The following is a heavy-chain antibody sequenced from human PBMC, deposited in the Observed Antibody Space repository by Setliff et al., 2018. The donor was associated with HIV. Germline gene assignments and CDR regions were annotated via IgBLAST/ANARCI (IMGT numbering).Heavy chain of an antibody. CDR2: INTNTGNP. V-gene: IGHV7-4-1*02. J-gene: IGHJ4*02. Sequence: ASVKVSCKASGYTFTRYAMNWVRQAPGQGLEWMGWINTNTGNPTYAQGFTGRFVFSLDTSVSTAYLQISSLKAEDSAVYYCARGLPPFYDFWSGYPLYYWGQGTLVTVSS. D-gene: IGHD3-3*01. CDR1: GYTFTRYA. CDR3: ARGLPPFYDFWSGYPLYY.